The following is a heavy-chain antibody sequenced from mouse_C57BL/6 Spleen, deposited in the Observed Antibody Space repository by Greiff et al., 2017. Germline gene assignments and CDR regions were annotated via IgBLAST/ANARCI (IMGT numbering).Heavy chain of an antibody. Sequence: EVKVVESGGGLVKPGGSLKLSCAASGFTFSSYAMSWVRQTPEKRLEWVATISDGGSYTYYPDDVKGRFTISRDNAKNNLYLQMSHLKSEDTAMYYCARDRGGVNYGYGYAMDYWGQGTSVTVSS. CDR1: GFTFSSYA. CDR3: ARDRGGVNYGYGYAMDY. V-gene: IGHV5-4*01. J-gene: IGHJ4*01. D-gene: IGHD2-2*01. CDR2: ISDGGSYT.